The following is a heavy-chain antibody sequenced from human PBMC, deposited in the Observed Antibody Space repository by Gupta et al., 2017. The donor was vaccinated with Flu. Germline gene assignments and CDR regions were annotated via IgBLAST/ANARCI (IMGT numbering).Heavy chain of an antibody. Sequence: QVQLVESEGGVVQPGGSLRLSCASSGFTFPNYGMHWVRQAPGKGLEWGAVISFDGNTKYYADSWKGRFTIQRDNSKNTSYLQMDRLRGDDKASYYCTKPFEPNFYCYYMDVWGKGTTVTVSS. CDR1: GFTFPNYG. CDR2: ISFDGNTK. D-gene: IGHD3-16*01. CDR3: TKPFEPNFYCYYMDV. J-gene: IGHJ6*03. V-gene: IGHV3-30*18.